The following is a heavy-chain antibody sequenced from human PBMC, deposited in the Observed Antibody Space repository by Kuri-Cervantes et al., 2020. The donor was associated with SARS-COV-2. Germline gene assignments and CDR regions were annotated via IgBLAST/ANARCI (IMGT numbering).Heavy chain of an antibody. CDR3: ARGIRAPLYSSGWYSN. V-gene: IGHV1-69*13. J-gene: IGHJ4*02. CDR2: IIPTFGTA. CDR1: GYTFTCYG. D-gene: IGHD6-19*01. Sequence: SVKVSCKASGYTFTCYGISWVRQAPGQGLEWMGGIIPTFGTANYAQKFQGRVTITADESTSTAYMELSSLRSEDTAVYYCARGIRAPLYSSGWYSNWGQGTLVTVSS.